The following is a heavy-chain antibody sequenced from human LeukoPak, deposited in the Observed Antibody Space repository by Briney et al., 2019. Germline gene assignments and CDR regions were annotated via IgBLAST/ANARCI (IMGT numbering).Heavy chain of an antibody. CDR1: GYTLTDSY. CDR3: ARVKCRAAGDKQY. V-gene: IGHV1-2*02. Sequence: ASVKVSCKASGYTLTDSYIHWVRQAPGQGLEWMGWINPDSGGTNYAQKFQGRVTMTRDTSITTVYMGLSRLRSDDTAVYYCARVKCRAAGDKQYWGRGTLVTVSS. CDR2: INPDSGGT. J-gene: IGHJ4*02. D-gene: IGHD6-13*01.